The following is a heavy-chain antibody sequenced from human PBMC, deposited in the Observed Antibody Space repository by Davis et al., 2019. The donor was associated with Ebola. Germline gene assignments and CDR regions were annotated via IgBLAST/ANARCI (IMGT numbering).Heavy chain of an antibody. CDR1: GFTFSSYS. J-gene: IGHJ4*02. V-gene: IGHV3-15*01. CDR2: IKSKTDGGTT. CDR3: STDVHYRNSRPDF. D-gene: IGHD4-11*01. Sequence: PGGSLRLSCAASGFTFSSYSMNWVRQAPGRGLEWVGRIKSKTDGGTTDYAAPVKGRFIISRDDSRNMLYLQMNSLKTEDTAVYYCSTDVHYRNSRPDFWGQGTLVTVSS.